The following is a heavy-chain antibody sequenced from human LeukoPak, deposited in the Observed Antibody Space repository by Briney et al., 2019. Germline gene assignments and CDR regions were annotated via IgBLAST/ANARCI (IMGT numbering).Heavy chain of an antibody. V-gene: IGHV3-30*19. CDR2: IEYDGSYK. Sequence: PGGSLRLSCEVSGFTFSSYGMHLVRQAPGKGLEWVAFIEYDGSYKKEADSVKGRFTISRDKSKNTLHLQMNSLRVEDTAVYYCKRNFWSNYYRAFDYWGPGTLVTVSS. D-gene: IGHD3-3*01. CDR3: KRNFWSNYYRAFDY. J-gene: IGHJ4*02. CDR1: GFTFSSYG.